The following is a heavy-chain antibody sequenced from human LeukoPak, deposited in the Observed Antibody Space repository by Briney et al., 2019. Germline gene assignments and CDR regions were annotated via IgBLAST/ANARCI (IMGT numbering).Heavy chain of an antibody. Sequence: GGSLRLSCAASGFTFSSYSMNWVRQAPGKGLEWVSSISSSSSYIYYADSVKGRFTISRDNAKNSLYLQMNSLRAEDTAVYYCARDGSGWPVYYYYYCGMDVWGQGTTVTVSS. J-gene: IGHJ6*02. CDR2: ISSSSSYI. D-gene: IGHD6-19*01. CDR3: ARDGSGWPVYYYYYCGMDV. V-gene: IGHV3-21*01. CDR1: GFTFSSYS.